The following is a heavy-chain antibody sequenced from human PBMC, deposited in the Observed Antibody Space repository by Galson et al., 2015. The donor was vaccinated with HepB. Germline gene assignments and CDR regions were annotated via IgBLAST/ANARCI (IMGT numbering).Heavy chain of an antibody. CDR1: GFTFSSYS. CDR2: ISSSSSTI. D-gene: IGHD3-3*01. V-gene: IGHV3-48*02. J-gene: IGHJ6*02. CDR3: ARGMRIRICGVVGDVLSYYYGMDV. Sequence: SLRLSCAASGFTFSSYSMNWVRQAPGKGLEWVSHISSSSSTIYYGDSVKGRFTISRDNAKNSLYLQMNSLRDEDTAVYYCARGMRIRICGVVGDVLSYYYGMDVWGQGTTVTVSS.